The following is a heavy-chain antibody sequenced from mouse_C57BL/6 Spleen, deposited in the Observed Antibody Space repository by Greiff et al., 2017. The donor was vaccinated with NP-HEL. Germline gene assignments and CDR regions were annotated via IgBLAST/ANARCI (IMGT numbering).Heavy chain of an antibody. Sequence: EVKLMESGGGLVKPGGSLKLSCAASGFTFSSYTMSWVRQTPEKRLEWVATISGGGGNTYYPDSVKGRFTISRDNAKNTLYLQMSSLRSEDTALYYCARHTTQANWDGGAWFAYWGQGTLVTVSA. CDR2: ISGGGGNT. CDR1: GFTFSSYT. CDR3: ARHTTQANWDGGAWFAY. J-gene: IGHJ3*01. D-gene: IGHD4-1*01. V-gene: IGHV5-9*01.